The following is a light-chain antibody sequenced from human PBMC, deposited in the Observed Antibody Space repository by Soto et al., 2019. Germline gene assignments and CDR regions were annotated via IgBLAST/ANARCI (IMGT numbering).Light chain of an antibody. J-gene: IGKJ1*01. Sequence: IQLTQSPSSLSASVGERVTITCRASQDISSALAWYQQKPGKAPKLLIYAASSLRSGVPSRFSGSGSGTDFTLTISSLQPEDFGTYYCQQSFSTPRTFGQGTKVDIK. CDR3: QQSFSTPRT. CDR2: AAS. V-gene: IGKV1-39*01. CDR1: QDISSA.